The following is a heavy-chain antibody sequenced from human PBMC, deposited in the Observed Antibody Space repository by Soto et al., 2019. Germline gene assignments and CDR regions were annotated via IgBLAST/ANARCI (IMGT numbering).Heavy chain of an antibody. Sequence: PGGSLRLSCAASGFTFISYAMHWVRQAPGKGLEWVAVISYDGSNKYYADSVKGRFTISRDNSKNTLYLQMNSLRAEDTAVYYCARERNFAFDIWGQGTMVTVSS. J-gene: IGHJ3*02. V-gene: IGHV3-30-3*01. CDR3: ARERNFAFDI. CDR1: GFTFISYA. CDR2: ISYDGSNK.